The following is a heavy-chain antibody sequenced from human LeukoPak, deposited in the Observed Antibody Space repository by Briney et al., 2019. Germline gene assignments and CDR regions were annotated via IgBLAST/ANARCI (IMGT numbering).Heavy chain of an antibody. CDR1: GFTFSSYA. CDR2: ISSSGGNT. D-gene: IGHD1-26*01. Sequence: GGSLRLSCAASGFTFSSYAMSWVRQAPGKGLEWVSAISSSGGNTYYADSVKGRFTISRNNSKNTLYLQMNSLRAEDTAVYYCAKGGSDYDDHGYSFDYWGQGALVTVSS. J-gene: IGHJ4*02. V-gene: IGHV3-23*01. CDR3: AKGGSDYDDHGYSFDY.